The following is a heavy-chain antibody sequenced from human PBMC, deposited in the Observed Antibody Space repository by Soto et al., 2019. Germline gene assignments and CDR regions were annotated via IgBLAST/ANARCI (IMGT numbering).Heavy chain of an antibody. CDR1: GGSISSSSYY. V-gene: IGHV4-39*01. Sequence: QLQLQESGPGLVKPSETLSLTCTVSGGSISSSSYYWGWIRQPPGKGLEWIGSIYYSGSTYYNPSLKSRVTISVDTSKNQFSLKLSSVTAADTAVYYCARQGRYSYGLDYFEYWCQGTLVTVSS. D-gene: IGHD5-18*01. CDR3: ARQGRYSYGLDYFEY. CDR2: IYYSGST. J-gene: IGHJ4*02.